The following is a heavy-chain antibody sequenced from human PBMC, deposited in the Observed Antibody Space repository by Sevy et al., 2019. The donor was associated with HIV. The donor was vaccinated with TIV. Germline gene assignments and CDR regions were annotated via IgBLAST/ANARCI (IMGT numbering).Heavy chain of an antibody. CDR3: ARLVSCGGDCYYLDY. J-gene: IGHJ4*02. CDR2: ISHDGNYT. D-gene: IGHD2-21*02. Sequence: GGSLRLSCAASGFTFSNYDMHWVRQAPGKGLEWVAVISHDGNYTNYADSVKVRFTISRDDFKNTLYLQMSSLRPEDTAVYFCARLVSCGGDCYYLDYWGQGALVTVSS. V-gene: IGHV3-30-3*01. CDR1: GFTFSNYD.